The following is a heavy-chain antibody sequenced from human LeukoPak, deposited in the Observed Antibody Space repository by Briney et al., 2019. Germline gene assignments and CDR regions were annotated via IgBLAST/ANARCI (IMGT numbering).Heavy chain of an antibody. J-gene: IGHJ5*02. CDR2: INHSGST. Sequence: SETLSLTCAVYGGSFSGYYWSWIRQPPGKGLEWIGEINHSGSTNYNPPLKSRVTISVDTSKNQFSLKLSSVTAADTAVYYCARDSGTTGWFDPWGQGTLVTVSS. CDR3: ARDSGTTGWFDP. CDR1: GGSFSGYY. V-gene: IGHV4-34*01. D-gene: IGHD1-26*01.